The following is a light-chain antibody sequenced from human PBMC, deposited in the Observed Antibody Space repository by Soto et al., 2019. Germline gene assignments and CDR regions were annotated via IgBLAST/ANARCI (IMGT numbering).Light chain of an antibody. J-gene: IGKJ1*01. CDR1: QSVTTQ. Sequence: IVFAQSPGTLALSRGERAALSCRASQSVTTQLAWYQQKPGQAPRLIIHGASSRATGVPDRITGSGSGTDFTLSISRLEPEDFAVYYCQQYGGSTRTFGQGTKVDI. CDR3: QQYGGSTRT. V-gene: IGKV3-20*01. CDR2: GAS.